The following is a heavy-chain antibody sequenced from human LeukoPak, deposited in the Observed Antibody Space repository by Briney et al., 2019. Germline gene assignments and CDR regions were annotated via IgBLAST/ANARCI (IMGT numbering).Heavy chain of an antibody. V-gene: IGHV3-30-3*01. CDR2: ISYDGSNK. J-gene: IGHJ4*02. CDR1: GFTFSSYA. D-gene: IGHD6-13*01. CDR3: AKALRQQPRAYDY. Sequence: PGGSLRLSCAASGFTFSSYAMHWVRQAPGKGLEWVAVISYDGSNKYYADSVKGRFTISRDNSKNTLYLQMNSLRAEDTAIYYCAKALRQQPRAYDYWGQGTLVTVSS.